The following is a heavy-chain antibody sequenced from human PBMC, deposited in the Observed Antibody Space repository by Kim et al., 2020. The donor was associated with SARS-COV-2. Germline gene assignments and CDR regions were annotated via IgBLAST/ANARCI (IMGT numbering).Heavy chain of an antibody. CDR1: GFTFSGCA. CDR3: VKDVAGRDDVAGPNGMDV. D-gene: IGHD6-19*01. J-gene: IGHJ6*02. CDR2: ISNDGSED. V-gene: IGHV3-30*04. Sequence: GGSLRLSCAASGFTFSGCAMHWVRQAPGQGLESLSVISNDGSEDYSESSVKGRCYISRDNSKTTVYLQMNSRGVEDTAVYYCVKDVAGRDDVAGPNGMDVWGQGTRVTVSS.